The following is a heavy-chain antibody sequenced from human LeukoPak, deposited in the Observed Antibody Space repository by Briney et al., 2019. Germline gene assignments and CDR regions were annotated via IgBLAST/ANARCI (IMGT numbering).Heavy chain of an antibody. CDR2: IHSGGST. D-gene: IGHD6-19*01. CDR1: GFTVFNNY. V-gene: IGHV3-66*01. CDR3: ARVPEWLFYWYFDL. Sequence: GGSLRLSCAVSGFTVFNNYMSWVRQAPGKGLEWVSVIHSGGSTYYADSVKGRFTISRDNAKNSLYLQMNSLRAEDTAVYYCARVPEWLFYWYFDLWGRGTLVTVSS. J-gene: IGHJ2*01.